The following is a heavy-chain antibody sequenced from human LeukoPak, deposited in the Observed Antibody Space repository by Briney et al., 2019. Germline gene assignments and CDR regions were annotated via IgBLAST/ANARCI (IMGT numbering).Heavy chain of an antibody. V-gene: IGHV4-4*02. Sequence: SETLSLTCAVSGGSISSSNWWSWVRQPPGKGLEWIGEIYHSGSTNYNPSLKSRVTISIDTSKNQFSLKLSSVTAADTAVYYCARDGRFPPEVLPRYFDSWGQGTLVTVSS. CDR2: IYHSGST. J-gene: IGHJ4*02. CDR3: ARDGRFPPEVLPRYFDS. CDR1: GGSISSSNW. D-gene: IGHD1-14*01.